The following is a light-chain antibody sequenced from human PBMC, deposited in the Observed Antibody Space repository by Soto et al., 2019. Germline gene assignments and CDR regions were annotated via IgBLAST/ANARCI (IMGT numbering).Light chain of an antibody. Sequence: QSALTQPASVSGSPGQSITISCTGTSSDVGGYNYVSWYQQHPGKAPKLMIYDVSNRPSGVSNRFSGSKSGNTGSLTISGLQAEDEADYYCSSYTSSSTPLFGGGTKLTVL. CDR3: SSYTSSSTPL. J-gene: IGLJ2*01. V-gene: IGLV2-14*01. CDR1: SSDVGGYNY. CDR2: DVS.